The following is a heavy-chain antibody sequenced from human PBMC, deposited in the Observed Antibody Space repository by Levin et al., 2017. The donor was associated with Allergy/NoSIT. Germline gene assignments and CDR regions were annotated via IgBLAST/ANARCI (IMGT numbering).Heavy chain of an antibody. J-gene: IGHJ4*02. V-gene: IGHV3-74*01. CDR1: GFTFRNYY. CDR2: VFSDGSIT. CDR3: ARGGCSSTSCLDN. Sequence: RPGGSLRLSCAASGFTFRNYYMHWVRQAPGKGLVWVSRVFSDGSITDYADSVKGRFTISRDNARNTLYLQMNSLRAEDTAVYYCARGGCSSTSCLDNWGQGILVTVSS. D-gene: IGHD2-2*01.